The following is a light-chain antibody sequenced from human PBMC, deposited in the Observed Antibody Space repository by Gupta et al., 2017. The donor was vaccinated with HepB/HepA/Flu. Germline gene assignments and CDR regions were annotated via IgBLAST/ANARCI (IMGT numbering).Light chain of an antibody. J-gene: IGKJ2*01. CDR1: ESLTTNY. CDR3: HQENSSPYT. V-gene: IGKV3-20*01. Sequence: EPVLTQSPDTLSLSPGERATLSCRASESLTTNYLAWYQGRPGQAPRLLIFGASRRATGIPDRFSGSGSGTDFTLTISRLEPEDFAVYYCHQENSSPYTFGQGTKVEIK. CDR2: GAS.